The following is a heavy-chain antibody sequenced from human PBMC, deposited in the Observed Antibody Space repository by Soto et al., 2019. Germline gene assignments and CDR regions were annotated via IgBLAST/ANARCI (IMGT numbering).Heavy chain of an antibody. Sequence: GGSLRLSCAASELNGRYNYMSWVRQAPGKGLEWVSVIYSGGSTYYADSVKGRFTISRDNSKNTLYLQMNSLRAEDTAVYYCARFLINILTGYRLNYFDYWGQGTLVTVSS. J-gene: IGHJ4*02. CDR3: ARFLINILTGYRLNYFDY. CDR1: ELNGRYNY. CDR2: IYSGGST. D-gene: IGHD3-9*01. V-gene: IGHV3-66*01.